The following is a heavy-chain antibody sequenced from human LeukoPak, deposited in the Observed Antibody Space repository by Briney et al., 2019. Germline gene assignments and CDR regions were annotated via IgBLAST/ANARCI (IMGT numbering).Heavy chain of an antibody. J-gene: IGHJ4*02. D-gene: IGHD3-22*01. CDR3: ARDTYYYDSSGQRGFDY. CDR1: GGSISSYY. V-gene: IGHV4-59*01. CDR2: IYYSGST. Sequence: SETLSLTCTVSGGSISSYYWSWIRQPPGKGLEWIGYIYYSGSTNYNPSLKSRVTISVDTSKNQFSLKLSSVTAAGTAVYYCARDTYYYDSSGQRGFDYWGQGTLVTVSS.